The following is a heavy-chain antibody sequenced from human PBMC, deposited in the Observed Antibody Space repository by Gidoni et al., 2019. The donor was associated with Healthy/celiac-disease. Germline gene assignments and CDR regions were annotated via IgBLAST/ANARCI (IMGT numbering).Heavy chain of an antibody. CDR1: GFTFSSYG. V-gene: IGHV3-23*01. J-gene: IGHJ4*02. Sequence: EVQLLESGGGLVRPGGSLRLSCAASGFTFSSYGMSWVRQAPGKGLEWCSAIIGSGGSTYYADSVKGRFTISRDNSKNTLYLQMNSLRSEDTAVYYCAKDWIRARGVAFDYWGQGTLVTVSS. CDR3: AKDWIRARGVAFDY. D-gene: IGHD2-15*01. CDR2: IIGSGGST.